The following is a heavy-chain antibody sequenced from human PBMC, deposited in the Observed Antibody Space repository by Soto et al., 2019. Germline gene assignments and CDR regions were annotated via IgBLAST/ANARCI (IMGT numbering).Heavy chain of an antibody. Sequence: EVQLVESGGGLVQPGRSLRLSCAASGFTFDDYDMHWVRQAPGKGLEWVSGISWNSGSIGYADSVKGRFTISRDNAKNSLYLQMNSLRAEDTALYYCAKDRGGVAAAGLDYWGQGTLVTVSS. D-gene: IGHD6-13*01. J-gene: IGHJ4*02. CDR2: ISWNSGSI. V-gene: IGHV3-9*01. CDR1: GFTFDDYD. CDR3: AKDRGGVAAAGLDY.